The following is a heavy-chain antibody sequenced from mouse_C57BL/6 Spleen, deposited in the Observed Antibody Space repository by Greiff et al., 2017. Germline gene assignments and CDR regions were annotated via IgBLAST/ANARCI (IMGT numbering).Heavy chain of an antibody. Sequence: VHVMQSGAELVKPGASVKLSCTASGFNIKDYYMHWVKQRTEQGLEWIGRIDPEDGETKYATKFQGKATITADTSSNTAYLQLSSLTSEDTAVYYCARDDCYGSSLDYWGQGTTLTVSS. J-gene: IGHJ2*01. CDR3: ARDDCYGSSLDY. CDR2: IDPEDGET. CDR1: GFNIKDYY. V-gene: IGHV14-2*01. D-gene: IGHD1-1*01.